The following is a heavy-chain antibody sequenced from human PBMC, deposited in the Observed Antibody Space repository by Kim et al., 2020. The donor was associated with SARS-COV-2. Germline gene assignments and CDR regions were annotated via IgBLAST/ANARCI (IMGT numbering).Heavy chain of an antibody. CDR3: ARHGGTYYDFLSGYYNNW. V-gene: IGHV4-34*01. Sequence: SETLSLTCAVYGGSFSGYYWSWIRQPPGKGLEWIGEINHSGSTNYNPSLKSRVTISVDTSKNQFSLKLSSVTAADTAVYYCARHGGTYYDFLSGYYNNW. CDR1: GGSFSGYY. D-gene: IGHD3-3*01. CDR2: INHSGST. J-gene: IGHJ5*01.